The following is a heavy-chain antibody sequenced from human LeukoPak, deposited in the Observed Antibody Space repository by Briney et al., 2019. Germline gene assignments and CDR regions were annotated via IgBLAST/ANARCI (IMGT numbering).Heavy chain of an antibody. V-gene: IGHV4-39*01. J-gene: IGHJ4*02. D-gene: IGHD3-22*01. CDR3: VRQYYYEKFDY. CDR2: IFYTGST. CDR1: GDSITTTSYY. Sequence: SETLSLTCTVSGDSITTTSYYWAWIRQPPGKGLEWIGNIFYTGSTCYSPSLKSRVTISVDTSRNDISLKLRSVTAADTAVYYCVRQYYYEKFDYWGQGTLVTVSS.